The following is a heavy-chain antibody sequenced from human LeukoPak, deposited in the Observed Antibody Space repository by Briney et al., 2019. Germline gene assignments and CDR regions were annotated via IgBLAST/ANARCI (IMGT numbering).Heavy chain of an antibody. D-gene: IGHD1-14*01. Sequence: ASVKVSCKASGYTFTGYYMHWVRQAPGQGLEWMGRINPNSGGTNYAQKFQGRVTMTRDTSISTAYMELSRLRSDDTAVYYCARDRRNSLSYLSYWGQGTLVTVSS. J-gene: IGHJ4*02. CDR1: GYTFTGYY. CDR2: INPNSGGT. V-gene: IGHV1-2*06. CDR3: ARDRRNSLSYLSY.